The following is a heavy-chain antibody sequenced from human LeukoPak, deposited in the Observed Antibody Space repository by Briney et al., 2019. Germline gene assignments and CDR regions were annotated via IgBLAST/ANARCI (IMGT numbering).Heavy chain of an antibody. V-gene: IGHV4-34*01. CDR1: GGSFSGYY. CDR3: ARGRWVDYGGNSDAFDI. J-gene: IGHJ3*02. CDR2: IYHSGST. Sequence: SETLSLTCAVYGGSFSGYYWSWIRQPPGKGLEWIGYIYHSGSTYYNPSLKSRVTISVDRSKNQFSLKLSSVAAADTAVYYCARGRWVDYGGNSDAFDIWGQGTMVTVSS. D-gene: IGHD4-23*01.